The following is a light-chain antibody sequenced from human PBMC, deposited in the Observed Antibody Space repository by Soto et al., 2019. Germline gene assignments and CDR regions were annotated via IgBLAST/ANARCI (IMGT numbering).Light chain of an antibody. V-gene: IGLV2-14*03. J-gene: IGLJ2*01. Sequence: QSALTQPASVSGSPRQSITISCTGTSSDVGSYNYVSWYQQYPGKAPKVLIYDVSNRPSGVSDRFSGSKSGNTASLTISGLQAEDEADYYCTSYTRTNTMVLGGGTKLTVL. CDR3: TSYTRTNTMV. CDR1: SSDVGSYNY. CDR2: DVS.